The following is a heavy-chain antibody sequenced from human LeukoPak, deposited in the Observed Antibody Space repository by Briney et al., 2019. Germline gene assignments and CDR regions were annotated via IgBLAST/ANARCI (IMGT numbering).Heavy chain of an antibody. V-gene: IGHV1-69*13. CDR3: AREGNWGSGAAEALFDY. Sequence: ASVKVSCKASGGTFSSYAISWVRQAPGQGLEWMGGIIPIFGTANYAQKFQGRVTITADEPTSTAYMELSSLRSEDTAVYYCAREGNWGSGAAEALFDYWGQGTLVTVSS. D-gene: IGHD7-27*01. J-gene: IGHJ4*02. CDR2: IIPIFGTA. CDR1: GGTFSSYA.